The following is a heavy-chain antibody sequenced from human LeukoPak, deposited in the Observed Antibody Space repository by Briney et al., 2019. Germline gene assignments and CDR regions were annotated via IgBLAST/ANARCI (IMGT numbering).Heavy chain of an antibody. V-gene: IGHV1-69*04. CDR3: ARDTIARDAFDI. CDR2: IIPILGIA. Sequence: SVKVSCKASGGTFSSYAISWVRQAPGQGLEWMGRIIPILGIANYAQKFQGRVTITADKSTSTAYMELSSLRSEDTAVYYCARDTIARDAFDIWGQGTMVTVSS. J-gene: IGHJ3*02. CDR1: GGTFSSYA. D-gene: IGHD3-9*01.